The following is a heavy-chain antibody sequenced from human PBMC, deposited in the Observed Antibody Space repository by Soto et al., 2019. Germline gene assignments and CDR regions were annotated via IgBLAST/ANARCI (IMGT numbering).Heavy chain of an antibody. CDR2: ISSSGTSI. D-gene: IGHD6-19*01. Sequence: SLRLSCATSGFTFSSNEMDWVRQAPGKGLEWVSYISSSGTSIYYADSVKGRFTISRDNAKNSLYLHMNSLRAEDTAVYYCATHSGWYAHWGQGTLVTVLL. CDR1: GFTFSSNE. V-gene: IGHV3-48*03. J-gene: IGHJ5*02. CDR3: ATHSGWYAH.